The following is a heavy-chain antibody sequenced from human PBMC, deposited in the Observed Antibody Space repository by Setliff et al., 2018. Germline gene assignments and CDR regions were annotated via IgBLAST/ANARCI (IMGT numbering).Heavy chain of an antibody. Sequence: PGGSLRLSCEASGFTFSSYAMSWVRQGPGKGLEWVSLINSGDFTYDADSVKGRFTISRDKSKNTLYLQMNSLRAEDTAVYYCAKDDYYYDSYFDYWGQGTLVTVSS. CDR3: AKDDYYYDSYFDY. V-gene: IGHV3-23*01. CDR1: GFTFSSYA. CDR2: INSGDFT. J-gene: IGHJ4*02. D-gene: IGHD3-22*01.